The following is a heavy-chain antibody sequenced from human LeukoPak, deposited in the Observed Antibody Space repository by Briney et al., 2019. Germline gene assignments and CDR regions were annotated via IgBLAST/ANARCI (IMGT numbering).Heavy chain of an antibody. V-gene: IGHV3-15*01. CDR1: GFTFSNAW. CDR3: ARNSGSYFRLFY. Sequence: GGSLRLSCAASGFTFSNAWMSWVRQAPGKGLEWVGRIKSKTDGGTTDYAAPVKGRFTIFRDNSKNTLYLQMNSLRAEDTAVYYCARNSGSYFRLFYWGQGTLVTVSS. J-gene: IGHJ4*02. D-gene: IGHD1-26*01. CDR2: IKSKTDGGTT.